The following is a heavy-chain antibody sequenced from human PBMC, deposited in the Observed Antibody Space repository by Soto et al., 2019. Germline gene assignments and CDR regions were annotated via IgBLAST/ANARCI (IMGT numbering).Heavy chain of an antibody. CDR2: ISSSSSYT. V-gene: IGHV3-11*06. Sequence: PGGSLRLSCAASGFTFSDYYMSWIRQAPGKGLGWVSYISSSSSYTNYADSVKGRFTISRDNAKNSLYLQMNSLRAEDTAVYYCARGAWPADGSRFFDYWGQGTLVTVSS. CDR1: GFTFSDYY. CDR3: ARGAWPADGSRFFDY. J-gene: IGHJ4*02. D-gene: IGHD3-10*01.